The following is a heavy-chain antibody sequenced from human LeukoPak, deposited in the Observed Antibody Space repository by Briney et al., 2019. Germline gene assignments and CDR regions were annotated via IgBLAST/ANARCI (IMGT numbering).Heavy chain of an antibody. CDR3: AGEGYDYVWGSYLFDC. CDR1: GGSFSGYY. D-gene: IGHD3-16*02. J-gene: IGHJ4*02. V-gene: IGHV4-34*01. CDR2: INHSGSA. Sequence: SETLSLTCAVSGGSFSGYYWSWIRHPPRKRLEWSGEINHSGSANYNPSLKSRVTISVDTSKNQFSLKLRSVTAADTAVYYCAGEGYDYVWGSYLFDCWGQGTLVTVSS.